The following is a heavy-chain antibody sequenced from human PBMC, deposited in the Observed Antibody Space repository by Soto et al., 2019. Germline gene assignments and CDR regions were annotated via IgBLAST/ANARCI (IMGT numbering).Heavy chain of an antibody. V-gene: IGHV3-7*05. CDR2: IKQDGSEK. D-gene: IGHD2-15*01. Sequence: EVQLVESGGGLVQPAGSLRLSCAASGFTFSSYWMSWVRQAPGKGLEWVANIKQDGSEKYYVDSVKGRFTISRDNAKNSLYLQMNSLRAEDTAVYYCAKDFSLGEYCSGGSCWPDGGWFDPWGQGTLVTVSS. CDR3: AKDFSLGEYCSGGSCWPDGGWFDP. J-gene: IGHJ5*02. CDR1: GFTFSSYW.